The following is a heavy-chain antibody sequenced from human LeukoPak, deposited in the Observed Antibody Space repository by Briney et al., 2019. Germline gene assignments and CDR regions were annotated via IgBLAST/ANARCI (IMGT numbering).Heavy chain of an antibody. CDR1: GYSFTSYW. Sequence: GESLQISCKGSGYSFTSYWIAWVRQLPGKGLEWMGIIYPGDSDARDSPSFQGQVTISVDKSIRTAYLQWSSLRASDTAMYYCARRGGLNDAFDIWGQGTMVIVSS. CDR3: ARRGGLNDAFDI. D-gene: IGHD3-16*01. V-gene: IGHV5-51*01. CDR2: IYPGDSDA. J-gene: IGHJ3*02.